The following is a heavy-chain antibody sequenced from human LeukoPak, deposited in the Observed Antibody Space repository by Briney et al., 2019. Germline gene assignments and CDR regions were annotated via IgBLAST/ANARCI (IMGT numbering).Heavy chain of an antibody. D-gene: IGHD5-12*01. Sequence: GGSLRLSCEASGFTFSSYGMHWVRQAPGKGLEWVAVIAYDGSNKYYGDSVKGRFTISRDNSKNTLYLQMNSLRAEDAAVYYCAKEYSGYDCDYWGQGTLVTVSS. CDR1: GFTFSSYG. J-gene: IGHJ4*02. CDR2: IAYDGSNK. CDR3: AKEYSGYDCDY. V-gene: IGHV3-30*18.